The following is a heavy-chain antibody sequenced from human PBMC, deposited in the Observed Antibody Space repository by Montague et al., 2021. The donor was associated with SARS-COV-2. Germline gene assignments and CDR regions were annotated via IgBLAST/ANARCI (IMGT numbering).Heavy chain of an antibody. CDR1: GGSFSGYY. Sequence: SETLSLTCAVYGGSFSGYYWSWIRQPPGKGLERIGEINNSGSTNYNPSLKSRVTISVDTSKNQFSLKLSSVTAADTAVYYCAGRSRVVTAIWALRTSLSSWFDPWGQGTLVTVSS. CDR2: INNSGST. J-gene: IGHJ5*02. D-gene: IGHD2-21*02. V-gene: IGHV4-34*01. CDR3: AGRSRVVTAIWALRTSLSSWFDP.